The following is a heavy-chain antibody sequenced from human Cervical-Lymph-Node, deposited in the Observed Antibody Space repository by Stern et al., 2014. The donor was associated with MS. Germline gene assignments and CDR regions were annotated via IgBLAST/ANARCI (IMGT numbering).Heavy chain of an antibody. CDR2: INEDGSTT. J-gene: IGHJ4*02. CDR1: EFTFRTYW. V-gene: IGHV3-74*01. D-gene: IGHD1-26*01. Sequence: VQLVESGGGLVQPGGSLRLSCADSEFTFRTYWMHWVPKVQGKELMWVSRINEDGSTTNYADSVKGRFTISRDNGRNTLYLQMNSLRAEDTAVYYCARDLSGRDDSWGQGTLVTVSS. CDR3: ARDLSGRDDS.